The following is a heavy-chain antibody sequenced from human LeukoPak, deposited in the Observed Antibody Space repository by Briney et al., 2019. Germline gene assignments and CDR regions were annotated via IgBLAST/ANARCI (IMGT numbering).Heavy chain of an antibody. J-gene: IGHJ4*02. CDR3: ANLLSGYDATNFDY. CDR2: ISSPGGVT. D-gene: IGHD5-12*01. V-gene: IGHV3-48*01. Sequence: PGGSLRLSCTASGFTFSHYRMTWVRQAPGKGLEWVAFISSPGGVTYYADSVKGRFTISRDNAKNTLYLQMNSLRAEDTAVYYCANLLSGYDATNFDYWGQGTLVTVSS. CDR1: GFTFSHYR.